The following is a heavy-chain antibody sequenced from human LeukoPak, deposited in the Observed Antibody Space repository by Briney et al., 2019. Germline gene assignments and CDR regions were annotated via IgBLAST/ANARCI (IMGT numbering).Heavy chain of an antibody. J-gene: IGHJ4*02. CDR1: GGSISSGDYY. V-gene: IGHV4-30-4*01. CDR3: ARQPYNWNYAHFDY. CDR2: IYYSGST. Sequence: SQTLSLTCTVSGGSISSGDYYRSWIRQPPGKGLEWIGYIYYSGSTYYNPSLKSRVTISVDTSKNQFSLKLSSVTAADTAVYYCARQPYNWNYAHFDYWGQGTLVTVSS. D-gene: IGHD1-7*01.